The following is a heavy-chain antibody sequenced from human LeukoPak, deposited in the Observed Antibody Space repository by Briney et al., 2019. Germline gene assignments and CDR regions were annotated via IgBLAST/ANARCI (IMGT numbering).Heavy chain of an antibody. Sequence: SVKVSCKASGGTFSSYAISWVRQAPGQGLEWMGGIIPIFGTANYAQKFQGRVTITADESTSTAYMELSSLRSEDTAVYYCARPHCSSTSCYEYYYYGMDVWGQGTTVTVSS. CDR1: GGTFSSYA. D-gene: IGHD2-2*01. CDR3: ARPHCSSTSCYEYYYYGMDV. V-gene: IGHV1-69*13. CDR2: IIPIFGTA. J-gene: IGHJ6*02.